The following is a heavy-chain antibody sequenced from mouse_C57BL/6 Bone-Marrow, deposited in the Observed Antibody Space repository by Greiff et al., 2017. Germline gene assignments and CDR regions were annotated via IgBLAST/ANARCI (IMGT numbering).Heavy chain of an antibody. V-gene: IGHV1-64*01. CDR1: GYTFTSYW. J-gene: IGHJ2*01. Sequence: QVQLKQPGAELVKPGASVKLSCKASGYTFTSYWMHWVKQRPGQGLEWIGMIHPNSGSTNYNEKFKSKATLTVDKSSSTAYMQLSSLTSEDSAVYYCARDTTVVVDYWGQGTTLTVSS. D-gene: IGHD1-1*01. CDR2: IHPNSGST. CDR3: ARDTTVVVDY.